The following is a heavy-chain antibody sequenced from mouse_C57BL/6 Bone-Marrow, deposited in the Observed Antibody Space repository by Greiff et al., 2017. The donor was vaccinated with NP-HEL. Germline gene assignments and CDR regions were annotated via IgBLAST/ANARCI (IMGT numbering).Heavy chain of an antibody. CDR1: GFTFSSYG. J-gene: IGHJ3*01. Sequence: EVQLVESGGDLVKPGGSLKLSCAASGFTFSSYGMSWVRQTPDKRLEWVATISSGGSYTYYPDSVKGRFTISRDNAKNTLYLQMSRLKSEDTAMYYCARHRITEAWFAYWGQGTLVTVSA. CDR3: ARHRITEAWFAY. D-gene: IGHD2-4*01. CDR2: ISSGGSYT. V-gene: IGHV5-6*01.